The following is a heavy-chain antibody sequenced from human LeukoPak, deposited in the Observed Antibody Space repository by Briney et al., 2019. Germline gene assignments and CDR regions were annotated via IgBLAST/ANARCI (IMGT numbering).Heavy chain of an antibody. CDR2: VRSKANSYAT. CDR1: GFTFSGSL. Sequence: GGSLRLSCAASGFTFSGSLIHWVRQASGKGLEWVGLVRSKANSYATSYSASVKGRFTISRDDSNNTAYLQMNSLNTEDTAIYYCTSRDNYDSSYYMDVWGKGTTVTVSS. CDR3: TSRDNYDSSYYMDV. V-gene: IGHV3-73*01. J-gene: IGHJ6*03. D-gene: IGHD3-22*01.